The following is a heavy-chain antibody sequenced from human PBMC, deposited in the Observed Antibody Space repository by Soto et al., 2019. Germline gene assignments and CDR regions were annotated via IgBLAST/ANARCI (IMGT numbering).Heavy chain of an antibody. CDR1: GGSFSGYY. D-gene: IGHD3-3*01. V-gene: IGHV4-34*01. CDR2: INHSGST. Sequence: QVQLQQWGAGLLKPSETLSLTCAVYGGSFSGYYWSWIRQPPGKGLEWIGEINHSGSTNYNPSLKSQVTISVYTSKNQFSLNLSSVTAADTAVYYCARARGYYDFWIATVNWFHPWGQGTLVTVCS. J-gene: IGHJ5*02. CDR3: ARARGYYDFWIATVNWFHP.